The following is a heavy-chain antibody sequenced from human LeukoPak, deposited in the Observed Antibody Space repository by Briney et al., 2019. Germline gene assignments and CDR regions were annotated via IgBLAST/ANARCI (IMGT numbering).Heavy chain of an antibody. CDR3: ARGLRSGTYGMDV. CDR1: GFPLSSNQ. J-gene: IGHJ6*02. V-gene: IGHV3-66*01. CDR2: IYSGGST. Sequence: GGPLRLSCGASGFPLSSNQMRGVRQARERAVEGVSVIYSGGSTYYADSVKGRFTISRDNSKNTLYLQMNSLRAEDTAVYYCARGLRSGTYGMDVWGQGTTVTVSS. D-gene: IGHD3-10*02.